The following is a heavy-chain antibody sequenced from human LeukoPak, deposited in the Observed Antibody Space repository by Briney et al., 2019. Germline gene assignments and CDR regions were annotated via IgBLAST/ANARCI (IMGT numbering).Heavy chain of an antibody. D-gene: IGHD6-19*01. V-gene: IGHV3-48*04. CDR2: ISSSSSTI. CDR3: ARAAYSSGYYFDY. J-gene: IGHJ4*02. Sequence: QTGGSLRLSCAASGFTFSSYSMNWVRQAPGKGLEWVSYISSSSSTIYYADSVKGRFTISRDNAKNSLYLQMNSLRAEDTAVYYCARAAYSSGYYFDYWGQGTLVTVSS. CDR1: GFTFSSYS.